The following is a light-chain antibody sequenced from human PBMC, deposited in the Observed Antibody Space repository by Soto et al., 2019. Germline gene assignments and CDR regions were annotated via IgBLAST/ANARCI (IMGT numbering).Light chain of an antibody. Sequence: ELVMTQSPATLSVSPGERATLSCRASQSVRSSIAWYQHKTGQAPRLLIYGESTRATGIPARISGSGSGTEFTLTISSLQSEDFAVYYCQQYNNWPQTCGQGTKVDIK. CDR2: GES. J-gene: IGKJ1*01. V-gene: IGKV3-15*01. CDR3: QQYNNWPQT. CDR1: QSVRSS.